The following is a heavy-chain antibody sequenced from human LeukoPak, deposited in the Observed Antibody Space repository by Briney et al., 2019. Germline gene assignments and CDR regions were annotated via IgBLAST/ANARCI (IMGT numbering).Heavy chain of an antibody. CDR3: ARVGYNGFGVLDY. D-gene: IGHD1-26*01. J-gene: IGHJ4*02. V-gene: IGHV4-4*02. CDR2: IYRGGSS. CDR1: GDSISNSRW. Sequence: SETLSLTCTVSGDSISNSRWGTWVRHSPGEGLGWIGEIYRGGSSKYNPSLKSRVTMSMDKSKNQFSLELNSVTAADTAVYYCARVGYNGFGVLDYWGQGNLVTVSS.